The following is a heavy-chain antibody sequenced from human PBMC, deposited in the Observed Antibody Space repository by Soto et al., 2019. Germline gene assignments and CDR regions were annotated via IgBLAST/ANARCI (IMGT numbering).Heavy chain of an antibody. CDR3: VQTTGWPGFDF. D-gene: IGHD6-19*01. V-gene: IGHV3-53*01. CDR1: GFAVSSKY. CDR2: IYGGGTT. J-gene: IGHJ4*02. Sequence: GGSLRLSCAASGFAVSSKYMTWVRQAPRKGLEWVSVIYGGGTTYYADSVKGRFTISRDTSKNTLYLQMNSLRAEDTAVYYCVQTTGWPGFDFWGQGTLVTVSS.